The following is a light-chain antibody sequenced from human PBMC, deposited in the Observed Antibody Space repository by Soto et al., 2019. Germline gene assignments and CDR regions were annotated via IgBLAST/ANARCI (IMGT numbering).Light chain of an antibody. V-gene: IGKV3-20*01. CDR1: QSVNSIY. Sequence: EIVLTQSPGTLSLSPGERATLSCRASQSVNSIYLAWYQQKPGQAPRLLIYGASTRATGIPARFSGSGSGTEFTLTSSSLQPDDFATYYCQHYNSYSEAFGQGTKVDIK. J-gene: IGKJ1*01. CDR3: QHYNSYSEA. CDR2: GAS.